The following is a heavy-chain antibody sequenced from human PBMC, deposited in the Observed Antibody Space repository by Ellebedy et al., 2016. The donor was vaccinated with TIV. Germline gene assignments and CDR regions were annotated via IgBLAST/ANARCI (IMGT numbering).Heavy chain of an antibody. Sequence: SETLSLXXTVSGGSISSSSYYWSWIRQPAGKGLEWIGRIYTSGSTNYNPSLKSRVTMSVDTSKNQFSLKLSSVTAADTAVYYCARESGYSSSWYGTYYYYGMDVWGQGTTVTVSS. CDR3: ARESGYSSSWYGTYYYYGMDV. D-gene: IGHD6-13*01. V-gene: IGHV4-61*02. J-gene: IGHJ6*02. CDR2: IYTSGST. CDR1: GGSISSSSYY.